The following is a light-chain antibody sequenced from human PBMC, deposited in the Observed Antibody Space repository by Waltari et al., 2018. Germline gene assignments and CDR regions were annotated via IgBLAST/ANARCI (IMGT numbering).Light chain of an antibody. CDR2: GAS. CDR1: QDINNF. J-gene: IGKJ4*01. CDR3: QQANSFVPLT. V-gene: IGKV1-12*01. Sequence: DIQMTQSPSSVFASVGDRVTITCRASQDINNFLALYQQKAGQAPYLLIYGASVLQSGVPARFSGSGSRTNFTLTINSLQPEDFATYFCQQANSFVPLTFGGGTRVQIK.